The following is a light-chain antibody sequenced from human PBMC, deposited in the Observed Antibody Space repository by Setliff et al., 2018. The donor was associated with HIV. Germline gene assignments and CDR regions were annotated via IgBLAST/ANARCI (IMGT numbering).Light chain of an antibody. J-gene: IGLJ1*01. V-gene: IGLV2-14*03. CDR1: SSDVGAYNY. Sequence: QSALAQPPSASGSPGQSVTISCTGTSSDVGAYNYVSWYQQHPGKAPKLMIFDVSKQPSGVSNRFSGSKSGNTASLTISGPQAEDEADFYCSSYTSSSTLVFGTGTKVTVL. CDR2: DVS. CDR3: SSYTSSSTLV.